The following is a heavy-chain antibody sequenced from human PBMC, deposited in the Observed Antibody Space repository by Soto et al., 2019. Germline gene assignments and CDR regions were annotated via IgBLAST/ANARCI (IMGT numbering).Heavy chain of an antibody. D-gene: IGHD3-16*01. V-gene: IGHV1-18*01. J-gene: IGHJ3*01. CDR1: GYSFTSYG. CDR3: ARGPTVGDF. Sequence: QVQLVQSGAEVRKPGASVKVSCKASGYSFTSYGITWVRQAPGQGLEWMGGTYKSNTNYAQKVQGRVTMTTDTSTSTASMELRSLTSDDTAVYYCARGPTVGDFWGQGTLVTVSS. CDR2: TYKSNT.